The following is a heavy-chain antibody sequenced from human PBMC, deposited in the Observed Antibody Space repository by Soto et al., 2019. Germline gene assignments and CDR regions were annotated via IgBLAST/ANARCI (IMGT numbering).Heavy chain of an antibody. CDR1: GGSFSGYY. CDR2: INHSGST. Sequence: SETLSLTCAVYGGSFSGYYWSWIRQPPGKGLEWIGEINHSGSTNYNPSLKSRVTISVDTSKNQFSLKLSSVTAADTAVYYCARGLGYCSGGSCYYYYYYMDVWGKGTTVTVSS. V-gene: IGHV4-34*01. CDR3: ARGLGYCSGGSCYYYYYYMDV. D-gene: IGHD2-15*01. J-gene: IGHJ6*03.